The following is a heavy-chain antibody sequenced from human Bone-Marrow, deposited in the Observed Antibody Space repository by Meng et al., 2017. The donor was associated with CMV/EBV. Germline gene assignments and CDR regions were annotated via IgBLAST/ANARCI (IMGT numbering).Heavy chain of an antibody. CDR3: ARTGLADTGKANYYYYGMDV. Sequence: GGSLRFSCTAGGFDFAYYEMNWVRQAPGKGLEWIAYISTSGSIIFYADAVKGRFIISRDDAKNTLYLQMNSLRAEDTAVYYCARTGLADTGKANYYYYGMDVWGQGTTVTVSS. CDR2: ISTSGSII. V-gene: IGHV3-48*03. D-gene: IGHD3-9*01. CDR1: GFDFAYYE. J-gene: IGHJ6*02.